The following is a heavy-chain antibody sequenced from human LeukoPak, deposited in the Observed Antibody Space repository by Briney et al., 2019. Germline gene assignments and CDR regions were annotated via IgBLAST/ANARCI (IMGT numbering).Heavy chain of an antibody. V-gene: IGHV4-31*03. D-gene: IGHD3-10*01. CDR1: GGSISSGGYY. CDR3: ARHDYYGSGSYHHYFDY. CDR2: IYYSGST. Sequence: SETLSLTCTVSGGSISSGGYYWSWIRQHPGKGLEWIGYIYYSGSTYYNPSLKSRVTISVDTSKNQFSLRLGSVTAGDTAVYYCARHDYYGSGSYHHYFDYWGQGTLVTVSS. J-gene: IGHJ4*02.